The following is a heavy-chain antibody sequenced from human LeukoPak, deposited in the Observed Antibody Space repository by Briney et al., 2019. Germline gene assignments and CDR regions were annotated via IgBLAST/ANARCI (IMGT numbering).Heavy chain of an antibody. Sequence: PGASLRLSCAASGFAFSSFYMSWIRQAPGKGLEWLSYISGSGSDTNYADSVKCRFTTSRDNAKNSLYLQMNSLRAEDTAVYYCARVGSIAAAGTPDYWGQGTLDPVSS. V-gene: IGHV3-11*06. D-gene: IGHD6-13*01. CDR3: ARVGSIAAAGTPDY. J-gene: IGHJ4*02. CDR1: GFAFSSFY. CDR2: ISGSGSDT.